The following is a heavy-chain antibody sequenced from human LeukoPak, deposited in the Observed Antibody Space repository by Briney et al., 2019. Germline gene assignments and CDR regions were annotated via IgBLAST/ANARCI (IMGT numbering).Heavy chain of an antibody. CDR1: GFTFSSYV. D-gene: IGHD4-17*01. J-gene: IGHJ6*02. CDR2: ISGSGGST. CDR3: ARSTTVTTRVLYYYGMDV. V-gene: IGHV3-23*01. Sequence: PGGSLRLSCVDSGFTFSSYVMSWVRQAPGKGLEWVSAISGSGGSTYYADSVKGRFTISRDNSKNTLYLQMNSLRAEDTAAYYCARSTTVTTRVLYYYGMDVWGQGTTVTVSS.